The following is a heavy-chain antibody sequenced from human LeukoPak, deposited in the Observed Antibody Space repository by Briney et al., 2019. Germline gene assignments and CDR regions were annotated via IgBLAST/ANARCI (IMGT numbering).Heavy chain of an antibody. CDR3: ARGGKQWLVIDY. V-gene: IGHV4-39*07. J-gene: IGHJ4*02. D-gene: IGHD6-19*01. CDR1: GGSISSSSYY. CDR2: IYYSGST. Sequence: SETLSLTCTVSGGSISSSSYYWGWIRQPPGKGLEWIGSIYYSGSTYYNPSLKSRVTISVDTSKNQFSLKLSSVTAADTAVYYCARGGKQWLVIDYWGQGTLVTVSS.